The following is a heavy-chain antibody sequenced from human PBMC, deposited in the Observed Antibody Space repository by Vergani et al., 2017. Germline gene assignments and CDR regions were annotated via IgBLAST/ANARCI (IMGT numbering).Heavy chain of an antibody. Sequence: EVQLVESGGGLVQPGGSLRLSCEASGFTFSSYWMSWVRQAPGKGLEWVANIKQDGSEKYYVDSVKGRFTISRDNAKNSLYLQMNSLRAEDTAVYYCARAMTPTSWFGELLRTLDAFDIWGQGTMVTVSS. CDR2: IKQDGSEK. CDR3: ARAMTPTSWFGELLRTLDAFDI. V-gene: IGHV3-7*01. D-gene: IGHD3-10*01. J-gene: IGHJ3*02. CDR1: GFTFSSYW.